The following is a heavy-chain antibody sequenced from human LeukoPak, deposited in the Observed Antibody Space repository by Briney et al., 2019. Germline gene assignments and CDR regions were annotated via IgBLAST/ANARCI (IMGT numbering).Heavy chain of an antibody. V-gene: IGHV3-9*03. D-gene: IGHD3-9*01. CDR3: AKANSDILTVYINY. J-gene: IGHJ4*02. Sequence: GGSLRLPCAASGFTFDDYAMHWVRQAPGKGLEWVSGISWNSGSIGYADSVKGRFTISRDNAKNSLYLQMNSLRAEDMALYYCAKANSDILTVYINYWGQGTLVTVSS. CDR1: GFTFDDYA. CDR2: ISWNSGSI.